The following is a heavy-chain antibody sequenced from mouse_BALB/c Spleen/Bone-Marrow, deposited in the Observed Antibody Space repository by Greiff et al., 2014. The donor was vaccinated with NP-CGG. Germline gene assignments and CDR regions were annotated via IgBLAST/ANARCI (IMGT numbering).Heavy chain of an antibody. CDR1: GYTFTDYS. CDR2: ISTYYGDA. Sequence: SGAELVRPGVSVKISCKGSGYTFTDYSIHWIKQSHAKSLEWIGAISTYYGDATNNQKFKGKATLTVDKSSSTAYMELARLASEDSATYYCARGVTTGAMDYWGQGTSVTVSS. J-gene: IGHJ4*01. V-gene: IGHV1-67*01. D-gene: IGHD1-1*01. CDR3: ARGVTTGAMDY.